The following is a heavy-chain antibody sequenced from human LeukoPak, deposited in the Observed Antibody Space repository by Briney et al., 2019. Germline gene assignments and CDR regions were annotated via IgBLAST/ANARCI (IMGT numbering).Heavy chain of an antibody. CDR1: GFTFNSYW. J-gene: IGHJ4*02. CDR2: INTDGGST. D-gene: IGHD3-3*01. Sequence: GGSLRLSCAVSGFTFNSYWMHWVRQAPGKGLVWVSRINTDGGSTSYADSVKGRFTISRDNAKNTLYLQMNSLRAEDTAVYYCARIPLRFLDYFDYWGQGTLVTVSS. CDR3: ARIPLRFLDYFDY. V-gene: IGHV3-74*01.